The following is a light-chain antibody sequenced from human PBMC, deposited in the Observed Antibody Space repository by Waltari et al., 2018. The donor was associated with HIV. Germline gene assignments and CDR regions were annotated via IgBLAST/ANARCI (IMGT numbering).Light chain of an antibody. Sequence: SYELTQPPSVSVSPGQPASITCSGDKLGDKYACWYLQKPGQSPVLVIDQYSKRPSGHPERFSGSNSGNTATLTISGTQAMDEADYYCQAWDSSTAVFGGGTKLTVL. J-gene: IGLJ2*01. CDR2: QYS. CDR3: QAWDSSTAV. CDR1: KLGDKY. V-gene: IGLV3-1*01.